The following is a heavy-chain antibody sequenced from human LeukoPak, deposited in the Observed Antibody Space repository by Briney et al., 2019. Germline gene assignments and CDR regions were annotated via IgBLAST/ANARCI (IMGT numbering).Heavy chain of an antibody. CDR1: GFTFSSYS. J-gene: IGHJ4*02. V-gene: IGHV3-21*01. CDR2: ISSSSYI. Sequence: GGSLRLSCAASGFTFSSYSMNWVRQAPGKGLEWVSSISSSSYIYYADSVKGRFTISRDNAKNSLYLQMNSLRAEDTAVYYCASTTIVGARSFDYWGQGTLVTVSS. D-gene: IGHD1-26*01. CDR3: ASTTIVGARSFDY.